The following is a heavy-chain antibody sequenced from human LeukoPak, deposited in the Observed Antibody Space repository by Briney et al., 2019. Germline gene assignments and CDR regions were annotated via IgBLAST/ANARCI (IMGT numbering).Heavy chain of an antibody. CDR1: GFTFSSYA. V-gene: IGHV3-30-3*01. CDR3: ARSYIGDAFDI. J-gene: IGHJ3*02. D-gene: IGHD1-26*01. CDR2: ISYDGSNK. Sequence: GGSLRLSCAASGFTFSSYAMHWVRQAPGKGLEWVAVISYDGSNKYYADSVKGRFTISRDNSKNTLCLQMNSLRAEDTAVYYCARSYIGDAFDIWGQGTMVTVSS.